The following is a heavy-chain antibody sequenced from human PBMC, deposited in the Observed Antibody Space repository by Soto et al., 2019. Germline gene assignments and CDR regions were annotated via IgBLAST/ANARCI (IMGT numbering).Heavy chain of an antibody. J-gene: IGHJ4*02. CDR3: AKDRRAGGNYGFYSDF. V-gene: IGHV3-23*01. CDR2: SSATGAGT. CDR1: GFTFSSYG. Sequence: EVQLLESGGSLVQPGGSLRLSCAASGFTFSSYGMTWVRQAPGKGLEWVSFSSATGAGTYYADSVKGRFTISRDNSNNTLYLQMTSLRADDTAVYYCAKDRRAGGNYGFYSDFWGQGALVIVSS. D-gene: IGHD1-7*01.